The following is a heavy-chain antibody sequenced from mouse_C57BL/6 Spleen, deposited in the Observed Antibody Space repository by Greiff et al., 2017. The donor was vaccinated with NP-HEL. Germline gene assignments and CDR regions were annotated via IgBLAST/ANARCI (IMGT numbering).Heavy chain of an antibody. Sequence: QVQLQQPGAELVKPGASVKMSCKASGYTFTSYWITWVKQRPGQGLEWIGDIYPGSGSTNYNEKFKSKATLTVDTSSSTAYMQLSSLTSEDSAVYYCASASYYSNSYYFDYWGQGTTLTVSS. CDR1: GYTFTSYW. V-gene: IGHV1-55*01. J-gene: IGHJ2*01. CDR3: ASASYYSNSYYFDY. CDR2: IYPGSGST. D-gene: IGHD2-5*01.